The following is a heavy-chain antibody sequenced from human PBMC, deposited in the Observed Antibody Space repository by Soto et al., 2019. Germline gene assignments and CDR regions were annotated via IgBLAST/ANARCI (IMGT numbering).Heavy chain of an antibody. CDR3: ARGRQLVSYYYYGMDV. V-gene: IGHV4-59*01. Sequence: PSETLSLTCTVSGGSISSYYWSWIRQPPGKGLEWIGYIYYSGSTNYNPSLKSRVTISVDTSKNQFSLKLSSVTAADTAVYYCARGRQLVSYYYYGMDVWGQGTTVTVSS. J-gene: IGHJ6*02. D-gene: IGHD6-6*01. CDR2: IYYSGST. CDR1: GGSISSYY.